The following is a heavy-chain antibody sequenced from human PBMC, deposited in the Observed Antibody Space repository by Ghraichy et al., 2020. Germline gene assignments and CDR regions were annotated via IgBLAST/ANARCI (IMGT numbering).Heavy chain of an antibody. CDR1: GFTFSSYW. V-gene: IGHV3-7*01. D-gene: IGHD4-17*01. CDR2: IKQDGSEK. CDR3: AREERYGDYEDWYFDL. Sequence: LSLTCAASGFTFSSYWMSWVRQAPGKGLEWVANIKQDGSEKYYVDSVKGRFTISRDNAKNSLYLQMNSLRAEDTAVYYCAREERYGDYEDWYFDLWGRGTLVTVSS. J-gene: IGHJ2*01.